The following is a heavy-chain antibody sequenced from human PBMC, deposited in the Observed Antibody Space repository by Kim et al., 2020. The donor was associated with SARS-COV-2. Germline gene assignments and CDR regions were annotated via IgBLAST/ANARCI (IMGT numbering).Heavy chain of an antibody. CDR2: INSDGIT. CDR3: VGAWGY. D-gene: IGHD3-16*01. Sequence: GGSLRLSCAASGFILSSYWMYWVRQVPGKGLVWVARINSDGITIYADSVKGRFNISREKAKNTLYLQMDSLRAEDTAVYYCVGAWGYWGRGTLVTVSS. CDR1: GFILSSYW. J-gene: IGHJ4*02. V-gene: IGHV3-74*01.